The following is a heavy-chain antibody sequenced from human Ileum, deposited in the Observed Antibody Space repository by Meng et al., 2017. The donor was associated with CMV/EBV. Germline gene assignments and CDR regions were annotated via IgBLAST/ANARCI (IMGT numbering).Heavy chain of an antibody. V-gene: IGHV3-48*04. CDR1: GLTFSSYN. Sequence: GESLKISCTASGLTFSSYNINWVRQATGKGLEWVSYISATASTIYYADSVKGRFTISRDNARNSLYLQVNSLTAEDTAVYYCVRTNYDYWSDYSRFFDYWGQGTLVTVSS. J-gene: IGHJ4*02. CDR2: ISATASTI. D-gene: IGHD3-3*01. CDR3: VRTNYDYWSDYSRFFDY.